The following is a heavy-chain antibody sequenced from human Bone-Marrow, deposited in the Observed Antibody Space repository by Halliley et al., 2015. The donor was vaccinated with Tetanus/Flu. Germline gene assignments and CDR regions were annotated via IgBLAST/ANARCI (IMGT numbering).Heavy chain of an antibody. CDR2: LYYGGSA. D-gene: IGHD3-16*01. Sequence: IGYLYYGGSANYNPSLRSRITISMDTSMRFFSLQVNSVTAADTAVYYCARAANFVPWGFYGLDLWGPGATVTVSS. V-gene: IGHV4-61*03. CDR3: ARAANFVPWGFYGLDL. J-gene: IGHJ6*02.